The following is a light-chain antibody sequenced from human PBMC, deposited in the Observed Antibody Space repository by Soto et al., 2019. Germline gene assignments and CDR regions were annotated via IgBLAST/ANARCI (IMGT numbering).Light chain of an antibody. CDR3: QQYYDLLT. J-gene: IGKJ4*01. V-gene: IGKV4-1*01. Sequence: DIVMTQSPGSLAVSLGERATINCRSSQSVLYSSNNKDSIAWYQQKPGQPPRLLIYWASTRESGVPGRFSGSGYGTDFTLTISSLQAEDVAVYYCQQYYDLLTFGGGTKVEIK. CDR2: WAS. CDR1: QSVLYSSNNKDS.